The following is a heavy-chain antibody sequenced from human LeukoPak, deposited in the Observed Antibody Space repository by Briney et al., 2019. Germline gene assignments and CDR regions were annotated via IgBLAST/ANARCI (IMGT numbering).Heavy chain of an antibody. CDR2: INPKSGGT. V-gene: IGHV1-2*02. D-gene: IGHD3-22*01. J-gene: IGHJ4*02. CDR3: ARVSYDSSGYYHDPY. CDR1: GYTFSGYY. Sequence: ASVKVSCKASGYTFSGYYMHWVRQAPGQGLEWMGWINPKSGGTNEAQKFHDRVTMTRDTSIRTAYMELRSLRSDDTAVYYCARVSYDSSGYYHDPYWGQGTLVIVSS.